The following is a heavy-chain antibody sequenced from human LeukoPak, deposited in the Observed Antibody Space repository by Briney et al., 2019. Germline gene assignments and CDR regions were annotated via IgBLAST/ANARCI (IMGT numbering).Heavy chain of an antibody. CDR3: ARPCGCSSTSCYGWFDP. D-gene: IGHD2-2*01. V-gene: IGHV1-8*01. J-gene: IGHJ5*02. Sequence: ASVKVSCKASGYTFTSYDINWVRQATGQGLEWMGWMNPNSGNTGYAQKFQVRVTMTRNTSISTAYMELSSLRSEDTAVYYCARPCGCSSTSCYGWFDPWGQGTLVTVSS. CDR2: MNPNSGNT. CDR1: GYTFTSYD.